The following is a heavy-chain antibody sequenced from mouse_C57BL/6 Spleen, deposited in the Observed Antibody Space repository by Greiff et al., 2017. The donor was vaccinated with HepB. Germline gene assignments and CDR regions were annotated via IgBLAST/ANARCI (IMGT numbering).Heavy chain of an antibody. D-gene: IGHD1-1*01. CDR2: IDPEDGAT. J-gene: IGHJ1*03. Sequence: VQLQQSGAELVKPGASVKLSCTASGFNIKDYYMHWVKQRTEQGLEWIGRIDPEDGATKYAPKFQGKATITADTSSNTAYLQHSSLTSEDTAVYYFARDYGSSYRYFDVWGTGTTVTVSS. CDR3: ARDYGSSYRYFDV. V-gene: IGHV14-2*01. CDR1: GFNIKDYY.